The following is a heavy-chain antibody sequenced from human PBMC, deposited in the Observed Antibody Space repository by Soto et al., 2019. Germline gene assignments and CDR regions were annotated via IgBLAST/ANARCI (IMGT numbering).Heavy chain of an antibody. V-gene: IGHV3-48*02. CDR1: GFTFSSYG. CDR2: ISSSSSTI. D-gene: IGHD5-12*01. CDR3: ARYSGYVE. J-gene: IGHJ4*02. Sequence: EVQLVESGGGLVQPGGSLRLSCAASGFTFSSYGMNWVRQAPGKGLEWVSYISSSSSTIYYADSVKGRFSISRDNAKNTLSLQINSLRDEDTAVYYCARYSGYVEWGQRPLVTVSS.